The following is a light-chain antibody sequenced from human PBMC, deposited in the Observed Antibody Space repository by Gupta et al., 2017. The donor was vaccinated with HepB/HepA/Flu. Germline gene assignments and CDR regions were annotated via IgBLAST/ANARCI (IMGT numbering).Light chain of an antibody. Sequence: QSALTQPAPVSGSPGQAITISCTGTSNDIGGYNFVSWYKHHPGKAPELMIYEVTKRPSGVSNRFFASKSGNTASLTISGLQPEDDAYYYCCSYVGSITVVFGGGTKLTVL. CDR2: EVT. CDR3: CSYVGSITVV. CDR1: SNDIGGYNF. J-gene: IGLJ2*01. V-gene: IGLV2-23*02.